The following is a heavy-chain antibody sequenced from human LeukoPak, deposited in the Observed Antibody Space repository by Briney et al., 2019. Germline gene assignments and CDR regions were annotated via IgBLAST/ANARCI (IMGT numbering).Heavy chain of an antibody. Sequence: GGSLRLSCAASGFTFSSYSMSWVRQAPGKGLEWVANIKQDGSEKYYVDSVKGRFTISRDNAKNSLYLQMNSLRAEDTAVYYCARDGLVDTAPDYWGQGTLVTVSS. J-gene: IGHJ4*02. CDR1: GFTFSSYS. D-gene: IGHD5-18*01. CDR3: ARDGLVDTAPDY. V-gene: IGHV3-7*01. CDR2: IKQDGSEK.